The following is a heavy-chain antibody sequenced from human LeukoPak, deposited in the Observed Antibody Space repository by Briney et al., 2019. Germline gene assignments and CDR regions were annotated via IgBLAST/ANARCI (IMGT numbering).Heavy chain of an antibody. J-gene: IGHJ3*02. V-gene: IGHV4-59*01. Sequence: PSETLSLTCTVSGGSISSYYWNRIRQPPGKGLEWIGYNYYSGSTNYNPSLKSRVTISVDTSKNQFSLKLSSVTAADTAVYYCAGRLWRRDGYNLSAFDIWGQGIMVTVSS. CDR3: AGRLWRRDGYNLSAFDI. CDR2: NYYSGST. D-gene: IGHD5-24*01. CDR1: GGSISSYY.